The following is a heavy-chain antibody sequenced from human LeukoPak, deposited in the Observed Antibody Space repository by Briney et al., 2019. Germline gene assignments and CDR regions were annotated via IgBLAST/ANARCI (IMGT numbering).Heavy chain of an antibody. V-gene: IGHV3-23*01. Sequence: GGSLRLSCAASGFTFSNYVMSWVRQAPGKGLKWLSIINNSGGSTYYADSVKGRFTISRDNSKNTLYLHMRSLRAEDTAIYFCAKSTCSTTNCNLDYYIDFWGQGALVTVSS. J-gene: IGHJ4*02. CDR2: INNSGGST. CDR3: AKSTCSTTNCNLDYYIDF. D-gene: IGHD2-2*01. CDR1: GFTFSNYV.